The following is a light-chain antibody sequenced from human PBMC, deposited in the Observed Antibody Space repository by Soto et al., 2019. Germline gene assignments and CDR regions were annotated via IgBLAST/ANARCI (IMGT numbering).Light chain of an antibody. Sequence: DIQMTHSPSSLSASVGDRVTITCRASQTISTYLNRYQQKPGKAPKLLIYAASSLQSGVPSRISGSGSGTDFTLAISSLQPEDFATYYGQQSHGIPYTFGQGTKLEIK. V-gene: IGKV1-39*01. J-gene: IGKJ2*01. CDR2: AAS. CDR3: QQSHGIPYT. CDR1: QTISTY.